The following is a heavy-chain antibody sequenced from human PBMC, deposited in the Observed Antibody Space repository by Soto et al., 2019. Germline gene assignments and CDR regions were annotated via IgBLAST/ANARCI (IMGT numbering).Heavy chain of an antibody. D-gene: IGHD3-22*01. V-gene: IGHV3-23*01. CDR1: GFTFSSYA. Sequence: PGGSLRLSCAASGFTFSSYAMSWVRQAPGKGLEWVSAISGSGGSTYYADSVKGRFTISRDNSKNTLYLQMNSLRAEDTAVYYCAKVNYYDSSGYSGGHIRPAFDIWGQGTMVTVSS. J-gene: IGHJ3*02. CDR3: AKVNYYDSSGYSGGHIRPAFDI. CDR2: ISGSGGST.